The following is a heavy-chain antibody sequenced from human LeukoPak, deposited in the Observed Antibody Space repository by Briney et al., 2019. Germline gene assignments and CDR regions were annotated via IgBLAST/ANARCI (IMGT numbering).Heavy chain of an antibody. D-gene: IGHD2-2*02. CDR2: INHSGST. Sequence: SETLSLTCAVYGGSFSGYYWSWIRQPPGKGLEWIGEINHSGSTNYNPSLKSRVTISVDTSKNQFSLKLSSVTAADTAVYCCAREVPAAIPAGWFDPWGQGTLVTVSS. CDR1: GGSFSGYY. V-gene: IGHV4-34*01. CDR3: AREVPAAIPAGWFDP. J-gene: IGHJ5*02.